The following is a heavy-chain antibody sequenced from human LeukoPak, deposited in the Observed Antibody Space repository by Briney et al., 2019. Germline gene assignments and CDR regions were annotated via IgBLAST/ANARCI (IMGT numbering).Heavy chain of an antibody. J-gene: IGHJ3*02. Sequence: GGSLRLSCAVAGFNFWNTGMSWVRQAPGKGLEWVSAIGGGGGDTKYTDSVKGRFTILRDISKNTLYLQMNSLRAEDTAVYFCAKDVFRWAFDIWGQGTMVTVSA. CDR1: GFNFWNTG. V-gene: IGHV3-23*01. D-gene: IGHD5-24*01. CDR2: IGGGGGDT. CDR3: AKDVFRWAFDI.